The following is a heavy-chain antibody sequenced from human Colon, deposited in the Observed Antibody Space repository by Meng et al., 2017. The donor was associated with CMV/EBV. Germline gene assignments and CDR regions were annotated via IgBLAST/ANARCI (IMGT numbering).Heavy chain of an antibody. CDR2: IYWDDDK. D-gene: IGHD2-2*01. CDR1: GFSLNTYEVG. V-gene: IGHV2-5*02. Sequence: HIPLKESGPTLVKPTQTLTLTCTFSGFSLNTYEVGVGWFRQPPGKAPEWLALIYWDDDKRYRSSLGNRLTLTHDASKNQVVLTMTDMDPVDTATYYCAHKSLPAAFFDYWSQGTLVTVSS. CDR3: AHKSLPAAFFDY. J-gene: IGHJ4*02.